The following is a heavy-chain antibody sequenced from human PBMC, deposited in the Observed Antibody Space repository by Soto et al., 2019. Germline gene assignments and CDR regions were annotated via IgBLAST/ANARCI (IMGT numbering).Heavy chain of an antibody. D-gene: IGHD1-1*01. CDR1: GFTVSNNH. Sequence: VQLVESGGGLIQPGGSLRLSGAASGFTVSNNHMTWVRQAAGKGLELVSFVHGGGSTSYADSVKGRFTISRDNSNTTLYLQMDSLRAEDTAIYYCAGRFTTAASLDYWGRGTLVTVSS. CDR2: VHGGGST. CDR3: AGRFTTAASLDY. V-gene: IGHV3-53*01. J-gene: IGHJ4*02.